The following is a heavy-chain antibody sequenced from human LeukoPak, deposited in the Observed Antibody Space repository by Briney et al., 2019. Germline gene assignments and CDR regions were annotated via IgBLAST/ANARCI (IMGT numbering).Heavy chain of an antibody. Sequence: GGSLRLSCAASGFTFSTYPIHWVRQAPGKGLERVALISYDGSNKYYADSVKGRFTISRDNFKNTLYLQMNSLRAEDTAVYYCARDKWIFAVAGNYFDYWGQGTLVTVSS. D-gene: IGHD6-19*01. V-gene: IGHV3-30-3*01. CDR3: ARDKWIFAVAGNYFDY. J-gene: IGHJ4*02. CDR1: GFTFSTYP. CDR2: ISYDGSNK.